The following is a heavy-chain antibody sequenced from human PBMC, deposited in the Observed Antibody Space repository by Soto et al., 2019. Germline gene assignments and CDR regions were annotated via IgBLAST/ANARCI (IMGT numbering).Heavy chain of an antibody. D-gene: IGHD6-25*01. V-gene: IGHV1-18*01. CDR3: ARATGSGWFDP. CDR1: GYTFITYG. J-gene: IGHJ5*02. Sequence: QVQLVQSGAEVRKPGASVKVSCKASGYTFITYGITWVRQAPGQGLEWRGWISGYKNKTKSAQNFQGRATLTTDTSTSTVHMEMRSLTSYDTAIYYCARATGSGWFDPWGQGTLVTVSS. CDR2: ISGYKNKT.